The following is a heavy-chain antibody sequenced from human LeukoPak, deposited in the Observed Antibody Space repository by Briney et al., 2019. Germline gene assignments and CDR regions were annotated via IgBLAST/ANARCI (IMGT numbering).Heavy chain of an antibody. CDR2: IYYSGST. CDR1: GGSISSSSYY. Sequence: PSETLSLTXTVSGGSISSSSYYWGWIRQPPGTGLEWIGSIYYSGSTYYNPSLKSRVTISVDTSKNQFSLKLSSVTAADTAVYYCARIQLWQDYWGQGTLVTVSS. CDR3: ARIQLWQDY. V-gene: IGHV4-39*01. D-gene: IGHD5-18*01. J-gene: IGHJ4*02.